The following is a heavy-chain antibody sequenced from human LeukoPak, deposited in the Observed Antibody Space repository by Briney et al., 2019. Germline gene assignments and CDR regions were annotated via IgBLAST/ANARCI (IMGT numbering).Heavy chain of an antibody. CDR2: IVVGSGNT. Sequence: SVKVSCKASGLTFTSSAMQWVRQARGQRLEWIGWIVVGSGNTNYAQKFQERVTITRDMSTSTAYVELSSLRSEDTAVYYCAAVLNYYGHGWFDPWGQGTLVTVSS. V-gene: IGHV1-58*02. CDR1: GLTFTSSA. CDR3: AAVLNYYGHGWFDP. D-gene: IGHD3-10*01. J-gene: IGHJ5*02.